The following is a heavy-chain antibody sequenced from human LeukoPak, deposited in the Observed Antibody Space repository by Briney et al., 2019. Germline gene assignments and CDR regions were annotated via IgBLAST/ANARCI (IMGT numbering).Heavy chain of an antibody. CDR2: FNPSTGDT. V-gene: IGHV1-2*02. J-gene: IGHJ5*02. CDR3: VSAYDQ. CDR1: GYRFTDSY. Sequence: GASVKVSCKASGYRFTDSYMHWVRQAPGQGFEWMGWFNPSTGDTKYAKMFQGRVTLTTGASINTAYMELSGLRPADTAVYFCVSAYDQWGQGTLVTVSS.